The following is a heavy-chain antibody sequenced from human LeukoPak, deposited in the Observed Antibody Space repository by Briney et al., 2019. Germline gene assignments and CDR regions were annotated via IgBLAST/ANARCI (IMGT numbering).Heavy chain of an antibody. CDR3: AKESNGYCSSTSCLRPFDY. CDR1: GFTFSSYG. J-gene: IGHJ4*02. V-gene: IGHV3-30*02. Sequence: GGSLRLSCAASGFTFSSYGMHWVRQAPGKGLEWVAFIRGDGSSKYYADSVKGRFTISRDNSKKKLYMKMNSLRAEDPAVYYCAKESNGYCSSTSCLRPFDYWGQGTLVTVSS. D-gene: IGHD2-2*01. CDR2: IRGDGSSK.